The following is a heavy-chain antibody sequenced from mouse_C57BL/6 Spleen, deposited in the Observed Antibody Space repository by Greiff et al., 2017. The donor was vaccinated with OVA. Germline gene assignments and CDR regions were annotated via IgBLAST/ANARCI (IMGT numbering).Heavy chain of an antibody. V-gene: IGHV1-26*01. D-gene: IGHD2-1*01. CDR1: GYTFTDYY. CDR2: INPNNGGT. J-gene: IGHJ1*03. CDR3: ARLWGNYGYFDV. Sequence: EVQLQQSGPELVKPGASVKISCKASGYTFTDYYMNWVKQSHGKSLEWIGDINPNNGGTSYNQKFKGKATLTVDKSSSTAYMELRSLTSEDSAVYYCARLWGNYGYFDVWGTGTTVTVSS.